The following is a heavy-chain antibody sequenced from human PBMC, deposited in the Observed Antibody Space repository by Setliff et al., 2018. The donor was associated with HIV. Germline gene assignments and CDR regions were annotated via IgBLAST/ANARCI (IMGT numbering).Heavy chain of an antibody. CDR2: VIPNSGKT. CDR1: GFSSDDYY. V-gene: IGHV1-2*02. CDR3: ARDLAYCSGGSCYRPFIYYFYYMDV. D-gene: IGHD2-15*01. J-gene: IGHJ6*03. Sequence: ASVKVSCKASGFSSDDYYIHWVRQAPGQGLEWMGCVIPNSGKTYYAQEFQGKVTMTSDTSINTAYMEVSWLTSDDTAIYYCARDLAYCSGGSCYRPFIYYFYYMDVWGKGATVTVSS.